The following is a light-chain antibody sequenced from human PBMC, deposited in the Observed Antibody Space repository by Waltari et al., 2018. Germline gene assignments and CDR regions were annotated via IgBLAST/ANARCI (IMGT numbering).Light chain of an antibody. CDR3: AAWDDSLKDWV. CDR1: NSTIGSNA. J-gene: IGLJ3*02. CDR2: YKN. V-gene: IGLV1-44*01. Sequence: QSVLTQPPSVSGTPGQRVTISCSGTNSTIGSNAVIWYQPFPGTAPKLLIYYKNERPPRVPDRFSGSKSGTSASLAISGLRSDDEAHYYWAAWDDSLKDWVFGGGTKLTVL.